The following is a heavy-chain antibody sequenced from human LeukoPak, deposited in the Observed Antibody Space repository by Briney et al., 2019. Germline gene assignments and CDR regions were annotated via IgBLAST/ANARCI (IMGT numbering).Heavy chain of an antibody. D-gene: IGHD2-15*01. V-gene: IGHV3-23*01. CDR3: AKDRICSGGTCYWDF. CDR2: ISGSGSST. J-gene: IGHJ4*02. CDR1: GFTFTSYG. Sequence: PGGSLRLSCAASGFTFTSYGMSWVRQAPGKGLEWVSGISGSGSSTNYADSVKGRFTISRDNSKNTLYLQMNSLRAEDTAVYYCAKDRICSGGTCYWDFWGQGTLVTV.